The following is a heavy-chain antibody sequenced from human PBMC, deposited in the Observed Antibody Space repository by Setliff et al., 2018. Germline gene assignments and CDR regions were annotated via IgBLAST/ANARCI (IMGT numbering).Heavy chain of an antibody. CDR1: GCSISNYY. Sequence: SETLSLTCTVSGCSISNYYWSCIRQPAGKGLEWIGRIYTRGSTNYNRSLTSRVTMSVDTSKNQFFLKLSSVTAADTAVYYCARKGISALSGAFDMWGQGTMVTVSS. D-gene: IGHD1-26*01. CDR3: ARKGISALSGAFDM. J-gene: IGHJ3*02. CDR2: IYTRGST. V-gene: IGHV4-4*07.